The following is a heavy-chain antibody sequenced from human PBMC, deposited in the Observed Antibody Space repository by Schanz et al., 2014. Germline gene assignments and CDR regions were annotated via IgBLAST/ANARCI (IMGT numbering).Heavy chain of an antibody. J-gene: IGHJ4*02. V-gene: IGHV4-61*02. CDR3: AKDPSHGDYDYYFDY. CDR2: VYTSGST. CDR1: GGSISSGSYY. Sequence: QVQLQESGPGLVKPSQTLSLACSVSGGSISSGSYYWNWIRQPAGKGLEWIGRVYTSGSTNYNPSLKSRVTISLDTSKNQFSLNLSSATAADTAVYYCAKDPSHGDYDYYFDYWGQGTLVTVSS. D-gene: IGHD3-22*01.